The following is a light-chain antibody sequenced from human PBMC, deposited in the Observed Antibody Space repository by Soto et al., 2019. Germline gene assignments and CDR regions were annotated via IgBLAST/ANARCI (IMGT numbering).Light chain of an antibody. CDR3: LQDYIYPYT. CDR1: QDIRKD. V-gene: IGKV1-6*01. J-gene: IGKJ2*01. CDR2: GTS. Sequence: AIQLTQFPSSLFLLVGDRFTIICGAVQDIRKDLGWYKQKPGKAPKLLIYGTSNLQSGVPSRFSGSGSGTDFTLTISSLQPEDFATYYCLQDYIYPYTFGQGTKLEIK.